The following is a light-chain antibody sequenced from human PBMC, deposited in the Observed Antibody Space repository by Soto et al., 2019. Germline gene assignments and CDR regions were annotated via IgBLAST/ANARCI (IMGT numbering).Light chain of an antibody. CDR3: QQRSAWPFLT. V-gene: IGKV3-11*01. Sequence: VLTQSPATLSLSPRERATLSCRASQTGSRYLACYQQKPGQAPRLLNYHASNRAAGTPARFSGSVSGTDYALNISSLGSEDFAVYYCQQRSAWPFLTFGGGTKVEI. J-gene: IGKJ4*01. CDR2: HAS. CDR1: QTGSRY.